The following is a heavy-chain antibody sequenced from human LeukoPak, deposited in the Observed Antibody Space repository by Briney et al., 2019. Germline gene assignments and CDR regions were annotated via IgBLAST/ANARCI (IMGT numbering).Heavy chain of an antibody. D-gene: IGHD3-22*01. CDR1: GYSFTSYW. CDR3: ARHPHDSSGYYDY. Sequence: GQPLTISCKGSGYSFTSYWIGWVRPMPGKGLEWMGIIYPGDSDTRYSPSFQGQVTISADKSISTAYLQWSSLKASDTAMYSCARHPHDSSGYYDYWGQGTLVTVSS. V-gene: IGHV5-51*01. CDR2: IYPGDSDT. J-gene: IGHJ4*02.